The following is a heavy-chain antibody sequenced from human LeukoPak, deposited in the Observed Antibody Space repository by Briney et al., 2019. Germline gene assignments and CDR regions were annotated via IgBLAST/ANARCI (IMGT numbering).Heavy chain of an antibody. J-gene: IGHJ4*02. CDR2: INSDGSST. Sequence: GASLQISCAASGFTFSSYWMHWVRQAPGKGLVWVSRINSDGSSTSYADSVKGRFTISRDNAKNTLYLQMNSLRAEDTAVYYCARAAQYYYDSSGYYPFDYWGQGTLVTVSS. CDR1: GFTFSSYW. V-gene: IGHV3-74*01. CDR3: ARAAQYYYDSSGYYPFDY. D-gene: IGHD3-22*01.